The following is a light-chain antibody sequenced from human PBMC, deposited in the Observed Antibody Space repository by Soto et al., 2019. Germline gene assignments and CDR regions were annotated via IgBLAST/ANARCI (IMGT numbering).Light chain of an antibody. Sequence: DVVMTQSPLSLPVTLGQPASISCRSSQSLVHSDGNTYLNWFQQRPGQSPRRLICKVSNRDSGVPDRFSGSASGTDSTLKISRVEAEDVGVYYCIQGTHWPYTFGQGTKLEIK. CDR2: KVS. J-gene: IGKJ2*01. V-gene: IGKV2-30*02. CDR3: IQGTHWPYT. CDR1: QSLVHSDGNTY.